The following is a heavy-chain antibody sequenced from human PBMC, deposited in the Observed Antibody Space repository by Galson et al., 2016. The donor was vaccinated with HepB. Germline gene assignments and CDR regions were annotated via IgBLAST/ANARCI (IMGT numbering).Heavy chain of an antibody. Sequence: QSGAEVKKPGESLKISCKGSGYSFTSYWISWVRQMPGKGLECMGIIHPGDSDTRYSPSFQGQVTISADKSISTAYLQWSSLKASDTAMYYCARLPSGYDFPHVGIDYWGQGTLVTVSS. V-gene: IGHV5-51*03. D-gene: IGHD5-12*01. J-gene: IGHJ4*02. CDR1: GYSFTSYW. CDR2: IHPGDSDT. CDR3: ARLPSGYDFPHVGIDY.